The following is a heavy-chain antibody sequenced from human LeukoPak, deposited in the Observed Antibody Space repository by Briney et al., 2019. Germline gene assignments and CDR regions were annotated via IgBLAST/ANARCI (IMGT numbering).Heavy chain of an antibody. J-gene: IGHJ4*02. V-gene: IGHV3-23*01. Sequence: GGSVRLPRAASGFTLSSYVMSWVRQAPGKGVAWVSALSGSGGSTYYADSVKGRSTISRDNSKNTLYLQMNSLRAEDTAVYYCAKGNVLMVYASFPDYWGQGTLVTVSS. CDR3: AKGNVLMVYASFPDY. CDR2: LSGSGGST. D-gene: IGHD2-8*01. CDR1: GFTLSSYV.